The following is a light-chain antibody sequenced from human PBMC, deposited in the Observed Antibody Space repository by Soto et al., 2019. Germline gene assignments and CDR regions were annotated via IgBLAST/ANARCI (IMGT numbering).Light chain of an antibody. V-gene: IGKV1-33*01. Sequence: DIQVTQSPSSVSASVGGRVTITCQASHDIRNDLNWYQQKSGKAPKFLIHEASTLEAGVPSRFSGSGSGTDFTFTISGLQPEDAATYYCQQYDNLPLTFGGGTKVDIK. CDR2: EAS. J-gene: IGKJ4*01. CDR3: QQYDNLPLT. CDR1: HDIRND.